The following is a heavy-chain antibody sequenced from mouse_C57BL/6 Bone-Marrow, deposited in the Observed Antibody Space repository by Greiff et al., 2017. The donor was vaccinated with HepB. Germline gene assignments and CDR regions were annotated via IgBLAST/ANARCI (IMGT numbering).Heavy chain of an antibody. J-gene: IGHJ4*01. D-gene: IGHD1-1*02. CDR3: ARYGLYAMDY. V-gene: IGHV1-50*01. CDR2: IDPSDSYT. CDR1: GYTFTSYW. Sequence: VQLQQSGAELARPGASVKLSCKASGYTFTSYWMQWVKQRPGQGLEWIGEIDPSDSYTNYNQKFKGKATLTVDTSSSTAYMQLSSLTSEDSAVYYCARYGLYAMDYWGQGTSVTVSS.